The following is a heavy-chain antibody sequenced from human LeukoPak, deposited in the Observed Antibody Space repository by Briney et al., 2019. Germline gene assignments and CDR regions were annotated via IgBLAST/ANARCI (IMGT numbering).Heavy chain of an antibody. D-gene: IGHD2-15*01. CDR1: GFTVSSNY. CDR2: IYSGGST. CDR3: ARSQRGWQKGIDY. V-gene: IGHV3-66*01. J-gene: IGHJ4*02. Sequence: PGGSLRLSCAASGFTVSSNYMSWVRQAPGKGLEWVSVIYSGGSTYYADSVKGRFTISRDNSKNTLYLQMNSLRAEDTAVYYCARSQRGWQKGIDYWGQGTLVTVSS.